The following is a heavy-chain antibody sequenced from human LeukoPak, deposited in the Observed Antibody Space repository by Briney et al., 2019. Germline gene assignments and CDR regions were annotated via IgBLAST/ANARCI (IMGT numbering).Heavy chain of an antibody. V-gene: IGHV3-21*01. Sequence: GGSLRLSCAASGFTFSSYSMNWVRQAPGKGLKWVSSISSSSSYIYYADSVKGRFTISRDNAKNSLYLQMNSLRAEDTAVYYCARSYSSSSGSNYWGQGTLVTVSS. J-gene: IGHJ4*02. D-gene: IGHD6-6*01. CDR3: ARSYSSSSGSNY. CDR1: GFTFSSYS. CDR2: ISSSSSYI.